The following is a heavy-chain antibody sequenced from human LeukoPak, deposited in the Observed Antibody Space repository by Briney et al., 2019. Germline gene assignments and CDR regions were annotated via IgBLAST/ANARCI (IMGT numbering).Heavy chain of an antibody. CDR3: ASRRGLGVVIEDWYFDL. CDR2: IYSSGST. CDR1: GASISSFH. D-gene: IGHD2-21*01. Sequence: SETLSLTCTVSGASISSFHWTWIRQPAGKGLEWIGLIYSSGSTIYNPSLRSRVAMSVDMTKNQLSLKLSSVTAADTAVYYCASRRGLGVVIEDWYFDLWGRGTLVTVSS. J-gene: IGHJ2*01. V-gene: IGHV4-4*07.